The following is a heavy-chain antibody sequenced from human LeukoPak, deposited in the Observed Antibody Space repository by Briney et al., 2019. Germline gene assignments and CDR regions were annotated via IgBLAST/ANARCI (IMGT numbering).Heavy chain of an antibody. D-gene: IGHD3-10*01. CDR1: GLTFSSYW. J-gene: IGHJ4*02. CDR2: IKQDGSEK. CDR3: ARGYYYGSGSYSY. V-gene: IGHV3-7*03. Sequence: TGGSLRLSCAASGLTFSSYWMSWVRQAPGKGLEWVANIKQDGSEKYYVDSVKGRFTISRDNAKNSLYLQMNSLRAEDTAVYYCARGYYYGSGSYSYGGQGTLVTVSS.